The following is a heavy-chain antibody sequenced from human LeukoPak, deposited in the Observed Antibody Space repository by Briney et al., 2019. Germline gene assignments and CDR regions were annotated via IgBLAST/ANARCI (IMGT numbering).Heavy chain of an antibody. CDR1: GGSFTTHY. V-gene: IGHV4-4*07. Sequence: PSETLSLTCTVSGGSFTTHYWNWFRQPAGKGLEWIGRIYSGGGTNYKSSLKSRVIMSIDTSKRQLSLKLSSVTAADTAIYYCARDIGLDYSSSSFASDIWGPGTLVIVSS. CDR2: IYSGGGT. J-gene: IGHJ3*02. D-gene: IGHD6-6*01. CDR3: ARDIGLDYSSSSFASDI.